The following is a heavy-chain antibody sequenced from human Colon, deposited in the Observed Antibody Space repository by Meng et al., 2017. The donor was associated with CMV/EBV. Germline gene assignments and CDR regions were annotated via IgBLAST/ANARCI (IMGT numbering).Heavy chain of an antibody. CDR1: GFTFSSYS. D-gene: IGHD6-6*01. Sequence: GESLKISCAASGFTFSSYSMNWVRQAPGKGLQWVSYIGSSSTMYYADSVKGRLTISRDNAKNSLYLQMNSLRAEDTAVYYCAREYSSSSGRRAFDIWGQGTMVTVSS. CDR3: AREYSSSSGRRAFDI. CDR2: IGSSSTM. J-gene: IGHJ3*02. V-gene: IGHV3-48*04.